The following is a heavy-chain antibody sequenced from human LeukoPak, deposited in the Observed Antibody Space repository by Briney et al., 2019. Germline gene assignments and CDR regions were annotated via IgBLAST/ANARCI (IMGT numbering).Heavy chain of an antibody. CDR1: GYTFTGYY. V-gene: IGHV1-2*02. Sequence: ASVKVSCKASGYTFTGYYMHWVRQAPGQGLEWMGWINPNSGGTNYAQKFQGRVTMTRDTSISTAYMELSRLRSDDTAVYYCARYNGGEPESFDYWGQGTLVTVSS. CDR3: ARYNGGEPESFDY. CDR2: INPNSGGT. D-gene: IGHD1-1*01. J-gene: IGHJ4*02.